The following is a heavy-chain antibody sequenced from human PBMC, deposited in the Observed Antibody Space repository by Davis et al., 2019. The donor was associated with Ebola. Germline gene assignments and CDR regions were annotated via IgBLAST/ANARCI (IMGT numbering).Heavy chain of an antibody. CDR3: ARDGTPDTPTLRQHIYYYYMDV. Sequence: GESLKISCAASGFTLSIYTMNWVRQAPGKGLEWVSSIGSSGRSRDYGGSVKGRFTISRDNANNLLFLQMNSLGAEDTAVYYCARDGTPDTPTLRQHIYYYYMDVWGKGTTVTVSS. J-gene: IGHJ6*03. V-gene: IGHV3-21*01. CDR2: IGSSGRSR. D-gene: IGHD5-18*01. CDR1: GFTLSIYT.